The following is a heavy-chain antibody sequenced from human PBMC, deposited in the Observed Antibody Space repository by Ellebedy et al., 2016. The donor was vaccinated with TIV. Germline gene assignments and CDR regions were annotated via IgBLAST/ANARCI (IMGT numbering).Heavy chain of an antibody. CDR2: ISHTGRRT. CDR1: GFTFSSYA. D-gene: IGHD6-19*01. Sequence: GESLKIPCAASGFTFSSYAMSWVPRAQGKGLEWVSTISHTGRRTYYANSVKGRFIISRDNSKRTLYLQMNSLRAEDTAVYYCAKGRGGGSDSSAPRYYFDSWGLGTLVTVSS. CDR3: AKGRGGGSDSSAPRYYFDS. J-gene: IGHJ4*02. V-gene: IGHV3-23*01.